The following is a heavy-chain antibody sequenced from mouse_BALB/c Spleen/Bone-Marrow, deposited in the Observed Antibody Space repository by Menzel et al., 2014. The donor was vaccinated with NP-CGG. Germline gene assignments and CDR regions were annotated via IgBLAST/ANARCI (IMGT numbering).Heavy chain of an antibody. CDR2: INPYNGDT. CDR1: GYSSTGYF. Sequence: VQLKHSGPELVKPGASVKISCKASGYSSTGYFMNWVMQSHGKSLEWIGRINPYNGDTFYNQKFKGKATLTVDKSSSTAHMELRSLASEDSAVYYCARSGYYGSSYFDYWGQGTTLTVSS. J-gene: IGHJ2*01. CDR3: ARSGYYGSSYFDY. V-gene: IGHV1-20*02. D-gene: IGHD1-1*01.